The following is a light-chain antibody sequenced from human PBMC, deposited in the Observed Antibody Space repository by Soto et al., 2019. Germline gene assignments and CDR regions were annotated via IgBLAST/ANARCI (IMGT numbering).Light chain of an antibody. CDR1: QTISNW. V-gene: IGKV1-5*01. CDR3: QHYNSYPWT. J-gene: IGKJ1*01. Sequence: DIQLTQSPSTLSASVGDRVTITCRASQTISNWLAWYQQRPGKAPQLLISDASRLESGVPSRFSGSGSGTEFTLTISSLQPDDFATYYCQHYNSYPWTFGQGTKVDI. CDR2: DAS.